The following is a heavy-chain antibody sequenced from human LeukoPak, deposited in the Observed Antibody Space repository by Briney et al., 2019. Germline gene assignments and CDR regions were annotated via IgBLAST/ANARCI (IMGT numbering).Heavy chain of an antibody. CDR1: GFTFSSYE. Sequence: GGSLRLSCAASGFTFSSYEMIWVRQAPGKGLEWLSYIGGGGGPIYYADSVRGRFTVSRDNAKNSLYLQINTLRADDMAVYYCARRAACSGGVCDSHFDSWGQGALVTVSS. V-gene: IGHV3-48*03. D-gene: IGHD2-15*01. J-gene: IGHJ4*02. CDR3: ARRAACSGGVCDSHFDS. CDR2: IGGGGGPI.